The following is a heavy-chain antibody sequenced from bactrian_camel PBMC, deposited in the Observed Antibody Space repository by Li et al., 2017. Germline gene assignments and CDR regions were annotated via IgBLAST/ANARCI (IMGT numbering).Heavy chain of an antibody. Sequence: HVQLVESGGGSVQAGGSLRLSCAASGDTHSSEWMAWFRQAPGKEREGVALAHSDGSTYYSDSARGRFTISQDNAKKMLYLQMNSLRPEDTATYYCATKYGSSWSCRPGSDFEYWGQGTQVTVS. CDR2: AHSDGST. CDR3: ATKYGSSWSCRPGSDFEY. J-gene: IGHJ4*01. CDR1: GDTHSSEW. V-gene: IGHV3S1*01. D-gene: IGHD6*01.